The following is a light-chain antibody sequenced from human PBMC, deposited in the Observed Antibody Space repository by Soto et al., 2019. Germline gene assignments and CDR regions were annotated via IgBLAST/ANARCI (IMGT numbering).Light chain of an antibody. CDR1: QSISSW. CDR3: QQYNSYR. Sequence: DIQMTQSPSTLSASVGDRVTITCRASQSISSWLAWYQQKPGKAPKLLIYDASSLESGVPSRFSGSGSGTEFTLTISSRQPDDFATYYCQQYNSYRFGQGTKLEIK. J-gene: IGKJ2*01. V-gene: IGKV1-5*01. CDR2: DAS.